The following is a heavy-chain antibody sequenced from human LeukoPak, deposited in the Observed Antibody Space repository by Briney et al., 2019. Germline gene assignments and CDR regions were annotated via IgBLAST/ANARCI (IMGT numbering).Heavy chain of an antibody. D-gene: IGHD1-1*01. V-gene: IGHV3-11*04. Sequence: PGGSLTLPWAASGFTFSVYYMIWIPHARGEGLEWVSYISSRESPIYYADSVKGRYTISRDHAKHSLYLQMTRLRAEDTAVYYCARELNGAFDPWGQGTLVTVSS. CDR3: ARELNGAFDP. CDR1: GFTFSVYY. CDR2: ISSRESPI. J-gene: IGHJ5*02.